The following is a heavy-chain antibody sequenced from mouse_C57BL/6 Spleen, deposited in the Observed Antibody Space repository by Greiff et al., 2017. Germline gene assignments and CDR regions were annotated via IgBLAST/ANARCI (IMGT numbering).Heavy chain of an antibody. Sequence: EVQRVESGEGLVKPGGSLKLSCAASGFTFSSYAMSWVRQTPEKRLEWVAYISSGGDYIYYADTVKGRFTISRDNARNTLYLQMSSLKSEDTAMYYCTREGVIYYDYDGFAYWGQGTLVTVSA. CDR2: ISSGGDYI. J-gene: IGHJ3*01. CDR3: TREGVIYYDYDGFAY. CDR1: GFTFSSYA. D-gene: IGHD2-4*01. V-gene: IGHV5-9-1*02.